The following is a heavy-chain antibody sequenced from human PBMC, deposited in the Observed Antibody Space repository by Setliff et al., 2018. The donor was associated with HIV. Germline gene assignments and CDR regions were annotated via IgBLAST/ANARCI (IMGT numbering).Heavy chain of an antibody. CDR1: GYTFSNYG. CDR3: ARVGGSGIYSTLDS. Sequence: GASVKVSCKASGYTFSNYGISWVRQAPGQGLEWMGIINPNGGSTFYAQKFQDRFTMTRDTSTSTVNMELSSLRYEETAVYYCARVGGSGIYSTLDSWGQGTLVTVSS. V-gene: IGHV1-46*01. J-gene: IGHJ4*02. D-gene: IGHD3-10*01. CDR2: INPNGGST.